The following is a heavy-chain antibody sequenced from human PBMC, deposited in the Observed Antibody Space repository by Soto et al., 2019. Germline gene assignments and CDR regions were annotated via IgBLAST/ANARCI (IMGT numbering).Heavy chain of an antibody. Sequence: QVQLVQSGAEVKRPGASVKVSCKASGYTFTNYYMHWVRQAPGQGLEWMGVIHYSGATPTYAQKFQGRVTMARDTSTSTVYVGLSSLTAEDTAVYYCARGGPDLATIGRFDYWGQGTLVTVSS. CDR1: GYTFTNYY. D-gene: IGHD3-16*01. CDR2: IHYSGATP. J-gene: IGHJ4*02. CDR3: ARGGPDLATIGRFDY. V-gene: IGHV1-46*01.